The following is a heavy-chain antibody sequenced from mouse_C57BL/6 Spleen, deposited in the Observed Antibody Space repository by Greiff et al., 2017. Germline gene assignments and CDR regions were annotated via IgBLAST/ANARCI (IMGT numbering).Heavy chain of an antibody. CDR2: IDPSDSYT. CDR1: GYTFTSYW. CDR3: ARGSDYYGSSYLDY. J-gene: IGHJ2*01. D-gene: IGHD1-1*01. V-gene: IGHV1-69*01. Sequence: QVQLQQSGAELVMPGASVKLSCKASGYTFTSYWMHWVKQRPGQGLEWIGEIDPSDSYTNYNQKFKGKSTLTVDKSSSTAYMQLSSLTSEDSAVYYCARGSDYYGSSYLDYWGQGTTLTVSS.